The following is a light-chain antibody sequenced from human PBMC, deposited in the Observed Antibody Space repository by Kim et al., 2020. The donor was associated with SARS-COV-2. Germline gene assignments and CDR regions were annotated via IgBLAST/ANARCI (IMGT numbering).Light chain of an antibody. J-gene: IGKJ4*02. Sequence: VALGERDTPSGRASMRVTYKLEWYKQKPGEAPRILSNGASTRASGIPARFSGGGSGTEFTLTIRGLQSEDFAFYYCQQYNDWPLTFGGGTKVDIK. V-gene: IGKV3-15*01. CDR3: QQYNDWPLT. CDR2: GAS. CDR1: MRVTYK.